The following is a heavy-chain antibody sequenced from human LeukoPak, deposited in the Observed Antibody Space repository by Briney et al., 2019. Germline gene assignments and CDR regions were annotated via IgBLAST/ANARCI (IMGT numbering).Heavy chain of an antibody. CDR1: GFTLSSYE. D-gene: IGHD3-22*01. CDR3: ARDRITLKVVVILDY. J-gene: IGHJ4*02. Sequence: GGSLRLSCAASGFTLSSYEMNWVRQAPGKGLEWVSYISSSGSTIYYADSVKGRFTISRDNAKNSLYLQMNSLRAEDTAVYYCARDRITLKVVVILDYWGQGTLVTVSS. CDR2: ISSSGSTI. V-gene: IGHV3-48*03.